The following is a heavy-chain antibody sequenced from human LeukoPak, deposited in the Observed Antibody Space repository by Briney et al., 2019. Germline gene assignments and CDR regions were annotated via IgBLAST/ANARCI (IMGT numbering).Heavy chain of an antibody. J-gene: IGHJ4*02. CDR3: AREAWVAGGGGGFDY. Sequence: SETLSLTCIVSGVSISNYYWSWIRQPPGEGLEWIGFIYYSGSTNYNPSLKSRVPISVDTSKNQFSLKVHSVSAADRAIFYCAREAWVAGGGGGFDYWGQGTLVTVSS. CDR2: IYYSGST. V-gene: IGHV4-59*12. D-gene: IGHD6-19*01. CDR1: GVSISNYY.